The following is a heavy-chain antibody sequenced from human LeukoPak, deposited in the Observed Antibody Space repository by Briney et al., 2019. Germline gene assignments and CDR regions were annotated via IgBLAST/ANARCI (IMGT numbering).Heavy chain of an antibody. J-gene: IGHJ4*02. CDR2: TYYRSKWYN. CDR3: AREDYGDYQNGVDY. CDR1: GDSVSRNGAA. D-gene: IGHD4-17*01. Sequence: SQTLSLTCAISGDSVSRNGAAWNWIRQSPSRGLEWLGRTYYRSKWYNDYAVSVKSRVTMSVDTSKNQFSLKLSSVTAADTAVYYRAREDYGDYQNGVDYWGQGTLVTVSS. V-gene: IGHV6-1*01.